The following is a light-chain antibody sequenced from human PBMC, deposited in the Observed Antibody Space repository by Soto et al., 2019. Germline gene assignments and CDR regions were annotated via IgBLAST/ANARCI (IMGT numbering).Light chain of an antibody. V-gene: IGLV2-14*01. CDR1: SSDIAAYNY. Sequence: QSVLTQPASVSGSPGQSITISCTGGSSDIAAYNYVSWYQQFPGKAPKLIIYEATHRPSGVSTRFSASKSGNTASLTISGLQAADEAAYYCSSYTTSNTLVLFGGGTQLTVL. J-gene: IGLJ2*01. CDR3: SSYTTSNTLVL. CDR2: EAT.